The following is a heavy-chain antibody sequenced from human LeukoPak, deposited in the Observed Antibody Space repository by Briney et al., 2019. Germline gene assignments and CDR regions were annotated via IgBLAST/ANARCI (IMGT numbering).Heavy chain of an antibody. V-gene: IGHV1-2*02. J-gene: IGHJ6*03. Sequence: GASVKVSCKASGYTFTGYYMHWVRQAPGQGLEWMGWINPNSGGTNYAQKFQGRVTMTRDTSISTAYMELSRLRSDDTAVYYCARATNFISAQPNYYYYYMDVWGKGTTVTVSS. CDR3: ARATNFISAQPNYYYYYMDV. CDR2: INPNSGGT. CDR1: GYTFTGYY. D-gene: IGHD2-2*01.